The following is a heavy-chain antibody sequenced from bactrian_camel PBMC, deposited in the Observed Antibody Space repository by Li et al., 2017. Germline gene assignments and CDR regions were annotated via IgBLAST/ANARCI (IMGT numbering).Heavy chain of an antibody. V-gene: IGHV3S54*01. CDR2: IEGPSSHT. Sequence: HVQLVESGGGSVQAGGSLTLSCVVSGPSNLERCMAWFRQAPGKEREVVAVIEGPSSHTYVDSVKGRFTISKDNAKNTLYLQMNSLHTKDTATYYCAIAEQGATTMRRGPGTQVTVS. CDR1: GPSNLERC. D-gene: IGHD1*01. J-gene: IGHJ4*01.